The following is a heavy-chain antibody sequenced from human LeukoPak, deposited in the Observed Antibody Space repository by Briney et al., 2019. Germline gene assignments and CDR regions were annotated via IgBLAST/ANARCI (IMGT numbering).Heavy chain of an antibody. Sequence: GASVKVSCKASGYTFTSYYMNWVRRAPGQGLEWMGIINPSGGSTNYAQKFQGRVTMTTDTSTSTVYMGLSSLRSEDTAGYYCARDRNSFGEQTEQFWAVRTDYSWCCMDVWGQGTTVTVSS. J-gene: IGHJ6*02. CDR2: INPSGGST. V-gene: IGHV1-46*01. D-gene: IGHD3-10*01. CDR3: ARDRNSFGEQTEQFWAVRTDYSWCCMDV. CDR1: GYTFTSYY.